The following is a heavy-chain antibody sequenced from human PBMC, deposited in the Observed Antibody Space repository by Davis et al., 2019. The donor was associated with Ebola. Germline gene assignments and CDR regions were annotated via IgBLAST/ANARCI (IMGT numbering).Heavy chain of an antibody. CDR3: ARGSEYYDSSGYLYYYYGMDV. J-gene: IGHJ6*04. CDR1: GYTFTDYY. D-gene: IGHD3-22*01. Sequence: ASVKVSCKASGYTFTDYYLHWVRQAPGQGLEWMGWINTNTGNPTYAQGFTGRFVFSLDTSVSTAYLQISSLKAEDTAVYYCARGSEYYDSSGYLYYYYGMDVWGKGTTVTVSS. CDR2: INTNTGNP. V-gene: IGHV7-4-1*02.